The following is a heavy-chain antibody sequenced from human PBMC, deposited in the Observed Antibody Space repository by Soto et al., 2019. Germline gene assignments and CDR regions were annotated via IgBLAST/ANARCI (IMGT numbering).Heavy chain of an antibody. V-gene: IGHV1-18*04. CDR1: GYIFTDYS. CDR2: IRTSNGNK. D-gene: IGHD1-1*01. Sequence: QVQLVQSGAEVKKPGASVKVSCKASGYIFTDYSISCVRQAPGQGLEWMGWIRTSNGNKKNAQSLQGRVTMTADTSTKTAYRERRSLRSDDTAVYYCARDPTANRPSVYFDLWGGGTLVTVAS. J-gene: IGHJ2*01. CDR3: ARDPTANRPSVYFDL.